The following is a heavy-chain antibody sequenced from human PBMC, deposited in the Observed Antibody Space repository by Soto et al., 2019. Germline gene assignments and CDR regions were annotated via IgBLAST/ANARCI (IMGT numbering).Heavy chain of an antibody. V-gene: IGHV4-34*01. CDR1: GGSFSGYY. D-gene: IGHD2-15*01. Sequence: SETLPLTCAVYGGSFSGYYWSWIRQPPGKGLEWIGEINHSGSTNYNPSLKSRVTISVDTSKNQFSLKLSSVTAADTAVYYCARKGPGYCSGGSLFAYRKLNWLVPWGQGTLVTGSS. CDR2: INHSGST. J-gene: IGHJ5*02. CDR3: ARKGPGYCSGGSLFAYRKLNWLVP.